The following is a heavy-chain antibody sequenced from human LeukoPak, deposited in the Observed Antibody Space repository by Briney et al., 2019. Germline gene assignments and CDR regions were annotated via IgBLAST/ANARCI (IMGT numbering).Heavy chain of an antibody. Sequence: GASVKVSCKASGGTFSSYAISWVRQAPGQGLEWMGGIIPMFGIANYAQKFQGRVTIIADEYMTTAYMELSSLSSEDTAVYYCARGRMSLVRGVHYYYYMDVWGKGTTVTISS. CDR3: ARGRMSLVRGVHYYYYMDV. D-gene: IGHD3-10*01. CDR2: IIPMFGIA. J-gene: IGHJ6*03. V-gene: IGHV1-69*13. CDR1: GGTFSSYA.